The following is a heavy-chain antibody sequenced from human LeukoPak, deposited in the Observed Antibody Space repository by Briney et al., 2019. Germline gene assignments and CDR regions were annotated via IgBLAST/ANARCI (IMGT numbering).Heavy chain of an antibody. V-gene: IGHV3-48*04. J-gene: IGHJ5*02. D-gene: IGHD6-19*01. CDR2: ISSSSSTI. CDR1: GFTFSSYS. CDR3: ARAIGSGWYWFDP. Sequence: GGSLRLSCAASGFTFSSYSMNWVRQAPGKGLEWVSYISSSSSTIYYADSVKGRLTISRDNAKNSLYLQMNSLRAEDTAVYYCARAIGSGWYWFDPWGQGTLVTVSS.